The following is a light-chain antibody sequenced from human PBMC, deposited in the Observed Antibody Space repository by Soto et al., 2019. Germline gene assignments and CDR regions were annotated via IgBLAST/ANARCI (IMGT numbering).Light chain of an antibody. CDR2: DIS. V-gene: IGLV7-46*01. J-gene: IGLJ7*01. Sequence: QAVVTQEPSLTVSPGGTVTLTCGSSTGTVTSGHYPYWFQLKPGQAPRTLLYDISNKPSWTPARFSGSPLGGKAALTLSGAQPEDGADYYCLLPNSGPSIFGGATQLTVL. CDR1: TGTVTSGHY. CDR3: LLPNSGPSI.